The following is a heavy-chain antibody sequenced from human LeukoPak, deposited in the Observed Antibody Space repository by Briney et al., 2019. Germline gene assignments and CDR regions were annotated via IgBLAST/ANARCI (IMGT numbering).Heavy chain of an antibody. V-gene: IGHV4-30-4*08. Sequence: SETLSLTCTVSGGSISSYYWSWIRQPPGKGLEWIGYIYYSGSTYYNPSLKSRVTISVDTSKNQFSLKLSSVTAADTAVYYCAREGYDFWSGYPNWFDPWGQGTLVTVSS. D-gene: IGHD3-3*01. CDR3: AREGYDFWSGYPNWFDP. CDR1: GGSISSYY. CDR2: IYYSGST. J-gene: IGHJ5*02.